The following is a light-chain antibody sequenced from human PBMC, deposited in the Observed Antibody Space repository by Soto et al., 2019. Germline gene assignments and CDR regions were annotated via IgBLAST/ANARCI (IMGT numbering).Light chain of an antibody. V-gene: IGLV7-46*01. CDR2: DTT. Sequence: QALLTQDPSLTVSPGGTVTLTCVSSTGAVTNGHYPYWFQQKPGQAPRTLIYDTTNRHSWTPARFSGSLLGGKAALTLSGAQPEDEAEYYCLLSYNGPYVFGTGTKV. CDR3: LLSYNGPYV. J-gene: IGLJ1*01. CDR1: TGAVTNGHY.